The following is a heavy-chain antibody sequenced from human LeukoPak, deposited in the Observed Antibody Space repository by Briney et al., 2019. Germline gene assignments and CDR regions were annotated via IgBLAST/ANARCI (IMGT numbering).Heavy chain of an antibody. CDR2: INRGHSTI. J-gene: IGHJ4*02. CDR1: GFTFSTYE. V-gene: IGHV3-48*03. CDR3: ARRYCSSSSCTLDY. Sequence: GGPLRLSCAASGFTFSTYEMNWVRQAPGKGLEWVSYINRGHSTIYYADSVKGRFTISRDNAKNSLYLQMNRLRAEDTAVYYCARRYCSSSSCTLDYWGQGTLVTVSS. D-gene: IGHD2-2*01.